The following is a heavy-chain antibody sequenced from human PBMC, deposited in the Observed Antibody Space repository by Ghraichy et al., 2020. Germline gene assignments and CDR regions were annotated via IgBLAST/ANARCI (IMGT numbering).Heavy chain of an antibody. Sequence: SETLSLTCAVSGGSISSGGYSWSWVRQPPGKGLEWIGHIYHSGSTYYNPSLKSRVTISVDRSKNQFSLRLTSVTAADTAVYYCARYYDSSGYGWFDPWGQGTLVTVSS. CDR3: ARYYDSSGYGWFDP. CDR2: IYHSGST. D-gene: IGHD3-22*01. V-gene: IGHV4-30-2*01. J-gene: IGHJ5*02. CDR1: GGSISSGGYS.